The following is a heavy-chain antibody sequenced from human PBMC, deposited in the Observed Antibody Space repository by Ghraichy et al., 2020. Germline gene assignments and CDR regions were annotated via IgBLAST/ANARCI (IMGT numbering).Heavy chain of an antibody. V-gene: IGHV3-9*03. Sequence: SLNISCAASGFTFDDYAMHWVRQSPGKGLEWVSGISWNSDSLAYADSVRGRFTISRDNARKSLYLQINSLRAGDMALYYCAKDMGAGDYSSGWSAWDYWGQGTLVTVSS. D-gene: IGHD6-19*01. CDR1: GFTFDDYA. CDR2: ISWNSDSL. J-gene: IGHJ4*02. CDR3: AKDMGAGDYSSGWSAWDY.